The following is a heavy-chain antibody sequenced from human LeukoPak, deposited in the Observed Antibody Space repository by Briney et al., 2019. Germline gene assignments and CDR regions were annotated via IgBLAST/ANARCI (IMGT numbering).Heavy chain of an antibody. D-gene: IGHD2-2*02. CDR3: ARGRGPVVVPAAIPFNYGYFDY. V-gene: IGHV4-34*01. CDR1: GGSFSGYY. J-gene: IGHJ4*02. Sequence: PSETLSLTCAVYGGSFSGYYWSWIRQPPGKGLEWIGEIDHSGSTNYNPSLKSRVTISVDTSKNQFSLKLSSVTAADTAVYYCARGRGPVVVPAAIPFNYGYFDYWGQGTLVTVSS. CDR2: IDHSGST.